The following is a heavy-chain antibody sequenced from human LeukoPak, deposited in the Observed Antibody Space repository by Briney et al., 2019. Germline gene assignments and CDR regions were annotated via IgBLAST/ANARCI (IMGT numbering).Heavy chain of an antibody. J-gene: IGHJ4*02. Sequence: ASVKVSCKASGYTFTSYYMHWVRQAPGQGLEWMGRINPNSGGTNYAQKFQGRVTMTRDTSISTAYMELSRLRSDDTAVYYCARVKGSGWYPFDYWGQGTLVTVSS. CDR3: ARVKGSGWYPFDY. CDR2: INPNSGGT. V-gene: IGHV1-2*06. D-gene: IGHD6-19*01. CDR1: GYTFTSYY.